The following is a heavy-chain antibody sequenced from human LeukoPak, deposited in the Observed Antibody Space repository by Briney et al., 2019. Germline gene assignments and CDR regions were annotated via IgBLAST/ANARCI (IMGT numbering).Heavy chain of an antibody. CDR3: ARAIAARYYYYYYMDV. CDR2: INHSGST. J-gene: IGHJ6*03. D-gene: IGHD6-6*01. CDR1: GGPFSGYY. V-gene: IGHV4-34*01. Sequence: SETLSLTCAVYGGPFSGYYWSWIRQPPGKGLEWIGEINHSGSTNYNPSLKSRVTISVDTSKNQFSLKLSSVTAADTAVYYCARAIAARYYYYYYMDVWGKGTTVTVSS.